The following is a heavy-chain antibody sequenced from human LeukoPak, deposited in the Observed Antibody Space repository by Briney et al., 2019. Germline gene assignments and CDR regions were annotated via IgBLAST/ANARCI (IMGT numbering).Heavy chain of an antibody. V-gene: IGHV3-23*01. CDR2: ISGSGGST. CDR3: AKVRDYYDSSGYFQADAFDI. J-gene: IGHJ3*02. CDR1: GFTFSSYG. Sequence: PGRSLRLACAAAGFTFSSYGMGWVRQAPGRGLEWVSAISGSGGSTYYADSVKGRFTISRDTSKNTLYLQMNSLRAEDTAVYYCAKVRDYYDSSGYFQADAFDIRGQGTMVTVSS. D-gene: IGHD3-22*01.